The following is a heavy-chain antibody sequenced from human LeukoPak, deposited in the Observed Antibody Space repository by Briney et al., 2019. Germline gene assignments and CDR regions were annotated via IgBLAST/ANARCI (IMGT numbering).Heavy chain of an antibody. D-gene: IGHD3-3*01. V-gene: IGHV3-66*01. CDR2: IYSGGST. CDR1: GFTVSSNY. CDR3: ARSYDFWSGSLSY. Sequence: GGSLRLSCAASGFTVSSNYMSWVRQAPGKGLEWVSIIYSGGSTYYADSVKGRFTSSRDNSKNTLYLQMNSLRAEDTAVYYCARSYDFWSGSLSYWGQGTLVTASS. J-gene: IGHJ4*02.